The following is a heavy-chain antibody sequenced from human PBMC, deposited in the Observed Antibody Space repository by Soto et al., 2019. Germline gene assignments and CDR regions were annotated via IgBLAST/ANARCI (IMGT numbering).Heavy chain of an antibody. J-gene: IGHJ6*02. V-gene: IGHV4-59*01. CDR3: ARDQGYSSSWSLGNYYYYYGMDV. Sequence: SETLSLTCTVSGGSISSYYWSWIRQPPGKGLEWIGYIYYSGSTNYNPSLKSRVTISVDTSKNQFSLKLSSVTAADTAVYYCARDQGYSSSWSLGNYYYYYGMDVWGQGTTVTVSS. D-gene: IGHD6-13*01. CDR2: IYYSGST. CDR1: GGSISSYY.